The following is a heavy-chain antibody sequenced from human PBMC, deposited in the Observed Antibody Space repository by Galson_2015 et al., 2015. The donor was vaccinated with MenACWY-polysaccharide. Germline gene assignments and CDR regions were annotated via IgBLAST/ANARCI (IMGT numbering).Heavy chain of an antibody. Sequence: SLRLSCAASGFTFNTHWMHWVRQAPGKGLMWVSRINRDGSNTDYADSVKGRSTISRDNAKNTLFLQMNSLRAEDTAVYYCARGITSSNWGQGTLVTVSS. D-gene: IGHD6-6*01. CDR2: INRDGSNT. CDR3: ARGITSSN. CDR1: GFTFNTHW. J-gene: IGHJ4*02. V-gene: IGHV3-74*01.